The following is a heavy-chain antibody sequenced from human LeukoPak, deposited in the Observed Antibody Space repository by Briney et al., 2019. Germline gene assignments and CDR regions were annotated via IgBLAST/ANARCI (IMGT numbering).Heavy chain of an antibody. CDR2: ISYDGSNK. CDR1: GFTFSSYA. D-gene: IGHD2-2*01. CDR3: LVVPAAWSMDAFDI. J-gene: IGHJ3*02. V-gene: IGHV3-30*04. Sequence: AGGSLRLSCAASGFTFSSYAMHWVRQAPGKGLEWVAVISYDGSNKYYADSVKGRFTISRDNSKNTLYLQMNSLRAEDTAVYYCLVVPAAWSMDAFDIWGQGTMVTVSS.